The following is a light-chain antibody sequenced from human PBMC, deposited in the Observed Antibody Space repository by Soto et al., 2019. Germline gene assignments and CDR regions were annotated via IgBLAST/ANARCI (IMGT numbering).Light chain of an antibody. J-gene: IGKJ1*01. CDR3: QQYGSSPRT. Sequence: EIVLTQSPGTLSLSPGDRATLSCRASQSLSRSSLAWYQQKPGRAPRLLIYGASSRATGIPDRFSGSGSGTDFTLTISRLEPEGFAVYYCQQYGSSPRTFGQGTKVEIK. CDR1: QSLSRSS. CDR2: GAS. V-gene: IGKV3-20*01.